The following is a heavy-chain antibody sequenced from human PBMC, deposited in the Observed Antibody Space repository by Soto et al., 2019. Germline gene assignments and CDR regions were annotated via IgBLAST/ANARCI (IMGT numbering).Heavy chain of an antibody. J-gene: IGHJ6*02. Sequence: QVQLQESGPGLVKPSETLSLTCTVSGGSISSYHWSWIRQPPGKGLEWIGYIYYSGSTKYNPSLRSRVTLSVDTSKNQFSLKLSSVTAADTAVYYCARDRTTGGDSQYYYYGMDVWGQGTTVTVSS. CDR2: IYYSGST. CDR3: ARDRTTGGDSQYYYYGMDV. V-gene: IGHV4-59*01. D-gene: IGHD2-21*01. CDR1: GGSISSYH.